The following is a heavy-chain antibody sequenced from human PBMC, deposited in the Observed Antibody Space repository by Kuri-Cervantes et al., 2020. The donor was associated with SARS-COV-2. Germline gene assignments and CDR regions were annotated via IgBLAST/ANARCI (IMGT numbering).Heavy chain of an antibody. CDR2: IYYSGST. Sequence: GSLRLSCTVSGGSISSSSYYWGWIRQPPGKGLEWIGSIYYSGSTYYNPSLKSRVTISVDTSKNQFSPKLSSVTAADTAVYYCASHGAQQLVRYWGQGTLVTVSS. V-gene: IGHV4-39*01. J-gene: IGHJ4*02. CDR3: ASHGAQQLVRY. D-gene: IGHD6-6*01. CDR1: GGSISSSSYY.